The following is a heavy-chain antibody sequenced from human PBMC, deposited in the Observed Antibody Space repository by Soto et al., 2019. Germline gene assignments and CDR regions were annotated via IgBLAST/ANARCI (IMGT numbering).Heavy chain of an antibody. D-gene: IGHD2-15*01. CDR1: GFTFSSYS. J-gene: IGHJ6*02. CDR2: ISSSSSTI. Sequence: EVQLVESGGGLVQPGGSLRLSCAASGFTFSSYSMNWVRQAPGKGLEWVSYISSSSSTIYYADSVKGRFTISRDNAKKSLYLQMNSLGDEDTAVYYCARDVVVVAATDYYGMDVWGQGTTVTVSS. V-gene: IGHV3-48*02. CDR3: ARDVVVVAATDYYGMDV.